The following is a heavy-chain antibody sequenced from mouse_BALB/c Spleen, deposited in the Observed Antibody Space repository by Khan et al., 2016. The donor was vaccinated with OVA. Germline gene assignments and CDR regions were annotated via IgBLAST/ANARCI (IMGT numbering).Heavy chain of an antibody. V-gene: IGHV1-69*02. J-gene: IGHJ3*01. CDR1: GYTFTSYW. CDR3: ARSDRYVSSTWFGY. CDR2: IDPSDSHT. D-gene: IGHD1-1*01. Sequence: QVQLQQSGTELVKPGASVKLSCKASGYTFTSYWMHWVKRRPGQGLEWIGEIDPSDSHTNYNQEFNGKATLHVDKSSNTAYMQLSSLTSEDSAVYYCARSDRYVSSTWFGYWGLGTLVTVSA.